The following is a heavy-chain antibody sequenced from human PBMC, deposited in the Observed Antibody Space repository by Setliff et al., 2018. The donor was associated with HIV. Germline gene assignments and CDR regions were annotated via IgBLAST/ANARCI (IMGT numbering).Heavy chain of an antibody. CDR1: GGSLSGYA. Sequence: SVKVSCKASGGSLSGYAVSWVRQAPGQGLEWMGGTIPPFSREQYAGKFQGRLTMTADESTSTAYMELSSLRSEDTAMYYCTIRGFGSGTVLLDYWGQGTLVTVSS. V-gene: IGHV1-69*13. D-gene: IGHD3-10*01. CDR2: TIPPFSRE. J-gene: IGHJ4*02. CDR3: TIRGFGSGTVLLDY.